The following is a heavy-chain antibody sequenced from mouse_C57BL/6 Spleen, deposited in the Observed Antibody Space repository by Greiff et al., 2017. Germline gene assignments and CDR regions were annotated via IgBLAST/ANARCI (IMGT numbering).Heavy chain of an antibody. CDR2: ILPGSGST. J-gene: IGHJ4*01. V-gene: IGHV1-9*01. CDR3: ARGEYGNWYYAMDY. Sequence: VQLQQSGAELMKPGASVKLSCKATGYTFTGYWIEWVKQRPGHGLEWIGEILPGSGSTTYNEKFKGKATFTADTSSNTAYMQLSSLTTEDSAIYYCARGEYGNWYYAMDYWGQGTSVTVSS. D-gene: IGHD2-1*01. CDR1: GYTFTGYW.